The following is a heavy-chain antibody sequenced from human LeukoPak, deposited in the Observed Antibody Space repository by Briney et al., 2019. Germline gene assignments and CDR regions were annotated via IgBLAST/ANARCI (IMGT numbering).Heavy chain of an antibody. CDR1: GLTFSNYG. CDR2: LSGSSGNI. Sequence: GGSLRLSCAASGLTFSNYGMSWVRQAPGKGLEWVSTLSGSSGNIYYAESVKGRFTISRDNSKNTLYLQMNSLRAEDTAVYYCAKGGYYYALDPWGQGTLVTVSS. J-gene: IGHJ5*02. CDR3: AKGGYYYALDP. V-gene: IGHV3-23*01. D-gene: IGHD3-10*01.